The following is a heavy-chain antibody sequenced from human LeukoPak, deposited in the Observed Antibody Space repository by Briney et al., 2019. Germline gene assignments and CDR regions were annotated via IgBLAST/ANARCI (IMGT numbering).Heavy chain of an antibody. CDR2: ISAYNGST. D-gene: IGHD5-24*01. CDR1: GYTFTTYG. V-gene: IGHV1-18*01. J-gene: IGHJ4*02. Sequence: ASVKVSCKASGYTFTTYGITWVRQAPGQGLEWMGWISAYNGSTNYAQKLQGRVTMTTDTSTSTAYMELRSLRSDDTAVYYCARALVDGYKGLGYWGQGTLVTVSS. CDR3: ARALVDGYKGLGY.